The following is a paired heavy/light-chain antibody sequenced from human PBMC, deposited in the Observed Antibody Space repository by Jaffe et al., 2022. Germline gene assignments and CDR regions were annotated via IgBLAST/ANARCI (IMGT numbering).Light chain of an antibody. Sequence: DIQMTQSPSSLSASVGDRVTITCQASQDISNYLNWYQQKPGKAPKLLIYDASNLETGVPSRFSGSGSGTDFTFTISSLQPEDIATYYCQQYDNLPQTFGQGTKLEIK. CDR3: QQYDNLPQT. CDR2: DAS. CDR1: QDISNY. V-gene: IGKV1-33*01. J-gene: IGKJ2*01.
Heavy chain of an antibody. J-gene: IGHJ5*02. D-gene: IGHD3-9*01. CDR3: AKDRKSYYDILTGYYTRPAGLSNWFDP. CDR1: GFTFSSYA. V-gene: IGHV3-23*01. CDR2: ISGSGGST. Sequence: EVQLLESGGGLVQPGGSLRLSCAASGFTFSSYAMSWVRQAPGKGLEWVSAISGSGGSTYYADSVKGRFTISRDNSKNTLYLQMNSLRAEDTAVYYCAKDRKSYYDILTGYYTRPAGLSNWFDPWGQGTLVTVSS.